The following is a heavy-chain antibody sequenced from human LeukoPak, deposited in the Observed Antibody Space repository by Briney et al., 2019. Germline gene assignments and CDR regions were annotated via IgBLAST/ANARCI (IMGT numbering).Heavy chain of an antibody. CDR1: GFTFSSYW. CDR3: AEDYDILTGGGTFDY. V-gene: IGHV3-7*01. J-gene: IGHJ4*02. D-gene: IGHD3-9*01. CDR2: IKQDGSEK. Sequence: GGSLRLSCAASGFTFSSYWMSWVRQAPGKGLEWVANIKQDGSEKYYVDSVKGRFTISRDNAKNSLYLQMNSLRAEDTAVYYCAEDYDILTGGGTFDYWGQGTLVTVSS.